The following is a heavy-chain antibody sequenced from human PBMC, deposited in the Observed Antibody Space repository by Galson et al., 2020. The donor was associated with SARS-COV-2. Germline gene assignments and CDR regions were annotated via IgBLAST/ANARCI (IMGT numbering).Heavy chain of an antibody. Sequence: ASVTVPCTASGYTFTSYGISWVRQAPGQGLAWMGWISAYNGTTNNAQKLQGRVNMTTDTSTSTAYMELRSLRSADTAVYYCARGWTYCSSTSWSDAFDIWGQGTMVSVSS. V-gene: IGHV1-18*01. CDR1: GYTFTSYG. CDR3: ARGWTYCSSTSWSDAFDI. D-gene: IGHD2-2*01. CDR2: ISAYNGTT. J-gene: IGHJ3*02.